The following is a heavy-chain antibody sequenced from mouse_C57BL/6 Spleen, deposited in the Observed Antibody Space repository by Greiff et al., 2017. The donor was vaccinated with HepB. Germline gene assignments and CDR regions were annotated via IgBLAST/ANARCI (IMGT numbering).Heavy chain of an antibody. J-gene: IGHJ1*03. CDR2: IDPFDSET. CDR1: GYTFTSYW. V-gene: IGHV1-52*01. CDR3: AREGGNWDWYFDV. D-gene: IGHD4-1*02. Sequence: QVQLQQPGAELVRPGSSVKLSCKASGYTFTSYWMQWVKQRPIQGLEWIGNIDPFDSETHYNQKFTDKATLTVDKSSRTAYMQLSSLTSEDSAVYYGAREGGNWDWYFDVWGTGTTVTVSS.